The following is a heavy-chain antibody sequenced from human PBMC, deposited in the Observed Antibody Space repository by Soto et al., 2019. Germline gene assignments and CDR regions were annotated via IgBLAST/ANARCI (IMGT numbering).Heavy chain of an antibody. V-gene: IGHV3-33*01. Sequence: QVQLVESGGGVVQPGRSLRLSCAASGFSFSSYGMHWVRQAPGKGLEWVEVILDDGSDKDYTDAVKGRFTISRDNSKNPLSLEMNSLRAEDTAVYYCARDEDYCDHGLDYWGQGTLVTVSS. J-gene: IGHJ4*02. CDR1: GFSFSSYG. CDR3: ARDEDYCDHGLDY. CDR2: ILDDGSDK. D-gene: IGHD4-17*01.